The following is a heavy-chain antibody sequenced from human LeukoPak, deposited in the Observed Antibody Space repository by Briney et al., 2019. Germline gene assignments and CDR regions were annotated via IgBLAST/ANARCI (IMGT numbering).Heavy chain of an antibody. CDR1: GYTFTSYA. V-gene: IGHV1-8*02. Sequence: PWASVKVSCKASGYTFTSYAMNWVRQAPGQGLEWMGWMNPNSGNTGYAQKFQGRVTMTRNTSISTAYMELSSLRSEDTAVYYCARAPGKQWLVRYWALYYYYYMDVWGKGTTVTISS. CDR2: MNPNSGNT. CDR3: ARAPGKQWLVRYWALYYYYYMDV. D-gene: IGHD6-19*01. J-gene: IGHJ6*03.